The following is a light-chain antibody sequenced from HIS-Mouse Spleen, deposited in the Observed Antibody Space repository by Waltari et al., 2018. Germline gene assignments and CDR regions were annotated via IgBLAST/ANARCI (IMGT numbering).Light chain of an antibody. Sequence: SYELTQPPSVSVSPGQTARITCSGDAFPKKYAYWYQQKSGQAPVLVIYGDSKRPSGIPERFSGSSSGTMATLTISGAQVEDEADYYCYSTDSSGNHRVFGGWTKLTVL. CDR1: AFPKKY. J-gene: IGLJ2*01. V-gene: IGLV3-10*01. CDR3: YSTDSSGNHRV. CDR2: GDS.